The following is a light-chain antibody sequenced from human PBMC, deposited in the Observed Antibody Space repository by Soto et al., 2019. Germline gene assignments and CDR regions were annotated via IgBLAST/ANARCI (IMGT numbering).Light chain of an antibody. CDR2: AAS. CDR1: EDISSY. V-gene: IGKV1-9*01. CDR3: QQFKNYPIT. J-gene: IGKJ5*01. Sequence: IQLTQSPSSLSASVGDRVTFTCRASEDISSYLVWYQQKPGAAPKLLIYAASASHSGVPSRFSGSGSGTDFTLTISSLHPEDFAVYFCQQFKNYPITFGQGTRLEIK.